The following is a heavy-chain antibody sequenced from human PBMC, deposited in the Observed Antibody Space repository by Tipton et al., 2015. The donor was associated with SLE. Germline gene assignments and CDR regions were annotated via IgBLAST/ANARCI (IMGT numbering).Heavy chain of an antibody. Sequence: LRLSCTVSGGSVSSGGYYWNWIRQHPGKGLEWIGHIYFSGSTYYNPSLKSRLTLSVDTSKNQFSPKLTSVTAADTAVYYCASGHWELHPYGAFDVWGHGTKVTVSS. CDR2: IYFSGST. CDR1: GGSVSSGGYY. V-gene: IGHV4-31*02. D-gene: IGHD3-10*01. J-gene: IGHJ3*01. CDR3: ASGHWELHPYGAFDV.